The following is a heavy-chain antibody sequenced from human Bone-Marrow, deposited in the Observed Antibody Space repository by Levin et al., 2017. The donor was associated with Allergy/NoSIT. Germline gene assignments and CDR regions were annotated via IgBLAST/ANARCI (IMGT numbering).Heavy chain of an antibody. J-gene: IGHJ4*02. CDR3: AKVLPVAGTFFGY. Sequence: AGGSLRLSCAASGFTFSTYAMSWVRQAPGRGLEWVSRISDSGGITYYADSVKGRFTISRDNSKNTLYLHMNTLRAEDTAFYYCAKVLPVAGTFFGYWGQGTLVTVSS. CDR2: ISDSGGIT. D-gene: IGHD6-19*01. V-gene: IGHV3-23*01. CDR1: GFTFSTYA.